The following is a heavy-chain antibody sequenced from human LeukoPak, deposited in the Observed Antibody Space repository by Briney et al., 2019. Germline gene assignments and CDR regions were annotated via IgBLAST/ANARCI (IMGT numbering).Heavy chain of an antibody. J-gene: IGHJ4*02. CDR2: ISYDGSIN. CDR1: GFTFNSHA. D-gene: IGHD2-15*01. Sequence: PGRSLRLSCAASGFTFNSHAVHWVRQAPGKGLEWVAVISYDGSINFYSASVKGRFTISRDNSKNTLYLQMNSLRADDTALYFCARDRRYCSGGSCHFDYFFDYWGQGTLVTVSS. CDR3: ARDRRYCSGGSCHFDYFFDY. V-gene: IGHV3-30*04.